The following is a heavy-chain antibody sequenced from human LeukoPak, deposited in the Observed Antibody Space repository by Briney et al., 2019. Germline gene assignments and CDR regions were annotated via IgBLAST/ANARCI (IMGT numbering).Heavy chain of an antibody. CDR2: IYYSGST. D-gene: IGHD6-19*01. V-gene: IGHV4-59*08. Sequence: PSETLSLTCTVSGGSIRSYYWSWIRQPPGKGLEWIGYIYYSGSTNYNPSLKSRVTISVDTSKNQFSLKLSSVTAADTAVYHCASAHSSGWFDFWGQGTLVTVSS. J-gene: IGHJ4*02. CDR1: GGSIRSYY. CDR3: ASAHSSGWFDF.